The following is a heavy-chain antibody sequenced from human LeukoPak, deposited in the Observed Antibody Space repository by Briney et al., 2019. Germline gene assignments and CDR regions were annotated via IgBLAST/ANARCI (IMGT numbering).Heavy chain of an antibody. Sequence: SETLSLTCTVSGGSISSGGYYWSWIRQPPGKGLEWIGEINHSGSTNYNPSLKSRVTISVDTSKNQFSLKLSSVTAADTAVYYCARASGSYGPDDYWGQGTLVTVSS. D-gene: IGHD1-26*01. CDR3: ARASGSYGPDDY. CDR2: INHSGST. CDR1: GGSISSGGYY. J-gene: IGHJ4*02. V-gene: IGHV4-39*07.